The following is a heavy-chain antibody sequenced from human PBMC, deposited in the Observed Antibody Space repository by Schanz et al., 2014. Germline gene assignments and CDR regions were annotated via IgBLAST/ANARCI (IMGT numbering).Heavy chain of an antibody. CDR1: GITLSGYG. CDR2: ISFDGRNT. J-gene: IGHJ4*02. D-gene: IGHD3-10*01. CDR3: AKDQGSYGSGSYSYFDY. Sequence: QVQLVESGGGVVQPGRSLRLSCAASGITLSGYGLHWVRQAPGKGLEWVGFISFDGRNTGYAHSVKGRFTISRDNSKNTLYLQMNSLRAEDTAVYYCAKDQGSYGSGSYSYFDYWGQGTLVTVSS. V-gene: IGHV3-30*18.